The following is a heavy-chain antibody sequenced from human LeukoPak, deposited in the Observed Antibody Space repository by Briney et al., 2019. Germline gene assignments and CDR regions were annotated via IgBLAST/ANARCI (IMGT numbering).Heavy chain of an antibody. Sequence: SETLSLTCTVSGGSISSYYWSWIRQPPGKVLEWIGYIYYSGSTNYNPSLKSRVTISVDTSKNQFSLKLSSVTAADTAVYYCARAHKDCSSTSCPFDYWGQGTLVTVSS. CDR3: ARAHKDCSSTSCPFDY. CDR1: GGSISSYY. CDR2: IYYSGST. V-gene: IGHV4-59*01. J-gene: IGHJ4*02. D-gene: IGHD2-2*01.